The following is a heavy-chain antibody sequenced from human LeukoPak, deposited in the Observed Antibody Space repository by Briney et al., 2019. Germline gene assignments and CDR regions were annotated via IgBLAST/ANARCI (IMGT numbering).Heavy chain of an antibody. CDR3: AGHHPRNTVDF. CDR2: ISDIGSI. Sequence: PSETLSLTCTVSGGSIRSYYWSWIRQPPGKGLEWIAYISDIGSINYNPFLKSRVTISLDTSKNQFSLKLSSVTAADTAVYYCAGHHPRNTVDFWGQGTLVTVSS. J-gene: IGHJ4*02. V-gene: IGHV4-59*08. CDR1: GGSIRSYY. D-gene: IGHD2/OR15-2a*01.